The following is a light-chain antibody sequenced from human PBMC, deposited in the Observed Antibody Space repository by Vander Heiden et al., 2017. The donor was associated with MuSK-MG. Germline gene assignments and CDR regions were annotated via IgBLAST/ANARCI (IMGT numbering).Light chain of an antibody. CDR2: ANR. Sequence: QSVLTPPPSVSGAPGQRVTLSCTGSSSNIGAGSAVHWYPQLPGTAPKLLTYANRNRPSGDPYRFSRSKSGPSASLAITGLQAEDAADYYCQSYDISRSCYVVFGGGTTLTVL. CDR3: QSYDISRSCYVV. J-gene: IGLJ2*01. CDR1: SSNIGAGSA. V-gene: IGLV1-40*01.